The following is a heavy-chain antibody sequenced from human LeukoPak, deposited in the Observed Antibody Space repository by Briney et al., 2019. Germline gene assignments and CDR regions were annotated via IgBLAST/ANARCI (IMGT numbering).Heavy chain of an antibody. D-gene: IGHD3-22*01. V-gene: IGHV4-38-2*02. Sequence: PSETLSLTCTVSGYFISSGYYWGWIRQPPGKGLEWIGSIYHSRSTYYNPSLKSRVTISVDTSKNQFSLKLSSVTAADTAVYYCARGHSKDYYDSSGYYNWFDPWGQGTLVTVSS. CDR3: ARGHSKDYYDSSGYYNWFDP. J-gene: IGHJ5*02. CDR1: GYFISSGYY. CDR2: IYHSRST.